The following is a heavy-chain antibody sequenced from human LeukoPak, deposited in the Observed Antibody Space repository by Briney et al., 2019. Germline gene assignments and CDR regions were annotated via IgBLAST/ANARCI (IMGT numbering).Heavy chain of an antibody. CDR2: ISGSAGST. CDR1: GFTFSSYA. Sequence: GGSLRLSCAASGFTFSSYAMSWVRQAPGKGLEWVSAISGSAGSTYYADSVKGRFTIPRDNSKNTLYLQMNSLRAEDTAVYYCAKEIAARPGGWFDPWGQGTLVTVSS. V-gene: IGHV3-23*01. CDR3: AKEIAARPGGWFDP. J-gene: IGHJ5*02. D-gene: IGHD6-6*01.